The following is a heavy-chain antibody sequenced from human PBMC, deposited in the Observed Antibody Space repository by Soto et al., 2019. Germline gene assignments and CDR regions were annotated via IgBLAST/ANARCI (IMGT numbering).Heavy chain of an antibody. J-gene: IGHJ6*02. V-gene: IGHV3-23*01. CDR2: ISGSGGST. Sequence: HPGGSLRLSCAASGFTFSSYAMSWVRQAPGKGLEWVSAISGSGGSTYYADSVKGRFTISRDNSKNTLYLQMNSLRAEDTAVYYCAKATGVVVTAIPLHSLYGMDVWGQGTTVTVSS. CDR1: GFTFSSYA. CDR3: AKATGVVVTAIPLHSLYGMDV. D-gene: IGHD2-21*02.